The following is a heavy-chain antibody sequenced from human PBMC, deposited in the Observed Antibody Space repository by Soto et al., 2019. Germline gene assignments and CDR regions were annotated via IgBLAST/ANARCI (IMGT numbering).Heavy chain of an antibody. Sequence: XGTLSLTCAVYGGSFSGYYWSWIRQPPGKGLEWIGEINRSGSTNYNPSLKSRVTISVDTSKNQFSLKLSSVTAADTAVYYCAIGGAARRWTPWGQGTLVTVSS. D-gene: IGHD6-6*01. CDR3: AIGGAARRWTP. CDR2: INRSGST. CDR1: GGSFSGYY. V-gene: IGHV4-34*01. J-gene: IGHJ5*02.